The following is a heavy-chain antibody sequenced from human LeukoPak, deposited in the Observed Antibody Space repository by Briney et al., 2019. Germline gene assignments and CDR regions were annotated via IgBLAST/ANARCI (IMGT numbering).Heavy chain of an antibody. CDR2: IYWNDDK. D-gene: IGHD6-13*01. Sequence: SGPTLVNPTQTLTLTCTFSGFSLSTSGVGVGWIRQPPGKALEWLALIYWNDDKRYSPSLESRLTITKDTSKNQVVLTMNNMDPVDTATYYCARRRIAALFDYWGQGTLVTVSS. V-gene: IGHV2-5*01. CDR1: GFSLSTSGVG. CDR3: ARRRIAALFDY. J-gene: IGHJ4*02.